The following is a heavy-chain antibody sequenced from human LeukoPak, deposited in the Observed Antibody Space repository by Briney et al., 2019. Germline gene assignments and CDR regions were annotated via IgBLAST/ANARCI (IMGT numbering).Heavy chain of an antibody. CDR1: GFTFSNYW. J-gene: IGHJ4*02. D-gene: IGHD1-26*01. Sequence: GGSLRLSCEASGFTFSNYWMHWVRQAPGKGLEWVAVISYDGSNKYYADSVKGRFTISRDNSKNTLYLQMNSLRAEDTAVYYCARTWELRYYFDYWGQGTLVTVSS. V-gene: IGHV3-30*03. CDR2: ISYDGSNK. CDR3: ARTWELRYYFDY.